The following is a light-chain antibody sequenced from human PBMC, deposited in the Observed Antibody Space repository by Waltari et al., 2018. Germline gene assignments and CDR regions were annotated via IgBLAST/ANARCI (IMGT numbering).Light chain of an antibody. V-gene: IGKV3-20*01. CDR1: QSVHHDN. CDR3: QQYGGSPDT. CDR2: GAS. J-gene: IGKJ5*01. Sequence: ENVLTQSPGTLSLSPGERATLSCRASQSVHHDNLAWFQQKPGQAPRLLIFGASSRATGIPDRFSGSGSGTDFILTISRVEPEDFGLYYCQQYGGSPDTFGQGTRLEIK.